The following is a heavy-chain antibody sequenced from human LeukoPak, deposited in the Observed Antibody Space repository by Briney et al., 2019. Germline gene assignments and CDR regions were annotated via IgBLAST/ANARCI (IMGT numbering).Heavy chain of an antibody. V-gene: IGHV4-39*02. J-gene: IGHJ4*02. CDR1: GGSISSSIYY. Sequence: SETLSLTCTASGGSISSSIYYWGWFRQPPGKGLEWIGSIYYNVATYYNSSLKSRVTISVDTSKNHLSLKLSSVTAADTAVYYCARVRDGYNRNWAYWGQGTLVTVSS. CDR3: ARVRDGYNRNWAY. CDR2: IYYNVAT. D-gene: IGHD5-24*01.